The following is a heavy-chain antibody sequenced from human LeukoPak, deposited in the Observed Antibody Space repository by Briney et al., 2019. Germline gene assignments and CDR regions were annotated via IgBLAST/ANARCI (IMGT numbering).Heavy chain of an antibody. CDR3: ARERSPFDY. J-gene: IGHJ4*02. CDR1: DYSISSGYY. V-gene: IGHV4-38-2*02. CDR2: INHSGTT. Sequence: SETLSLTCTVSDYSISSGYYWGWIRQSPRKGLEWIGSINHSGTTYYNPSLKSRVTISVDTSKNQFSLKLGSVTAADTATYYCARERSPFDYWGQGTRVTVSS. D-gene: IGHD3-10*01.